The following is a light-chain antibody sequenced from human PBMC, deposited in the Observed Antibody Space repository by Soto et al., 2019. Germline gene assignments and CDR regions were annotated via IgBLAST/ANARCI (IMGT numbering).Light chain of an antibody. CDR1: QSVSTN. Sequence: EIVLTQSPGTLSLSPGKRATLSCRASQSVSTNLAWYQQKPGQVPSLLIYGASTRASGIPARFSGSGSGTEFTLTIGSLQSEDFAVYYCQQYSSSPSFGQGTRLETK. V-gene: IGKV3-15*01. CDR2: GAS. J-gene: IGKJ5*01. CDR3: QQYSSSPS.